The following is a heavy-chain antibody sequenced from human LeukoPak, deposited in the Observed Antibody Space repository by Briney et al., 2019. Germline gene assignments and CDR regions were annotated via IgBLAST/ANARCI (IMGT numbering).Heavy chain of an antibody. V-gene: IGHV4-34*01. CDR1: GGSFSGYY. J-gene: IGHJ6*02. CDR2: INHSGST. Sequence: PSETLSLTCAVYGGSFSGYYWSWIRQPPGKGLEWIGEINHSGSTNYNPSLKSRVTISVDTSKNQFSLKLSSVTAADTAVYYCARGSGGFGEFSYYGMDVWGQGTTVTVSS. D-gene: IGHD3-10*01. CDR3: ARGSGGFGEFSYYGMDV.